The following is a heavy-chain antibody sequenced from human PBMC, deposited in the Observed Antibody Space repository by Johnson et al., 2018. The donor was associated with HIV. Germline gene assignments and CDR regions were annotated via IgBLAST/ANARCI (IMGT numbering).Heavy chain of an antibody. D-gene: IGHD6-6*01. Sequence: VQLVESWGGVVRPGGSLRLSCAASGFTFSNYGMHWVRQAPGKGLEWVAFIRYDGSNKYYADSVKGRFTISTDNAKNSLYLQMNSLRPEDTAVYYCAKDLGYSSSSRAFDIWGQGTMVTVSS. J-gene: IGHJ3*02. CDR3: AKDLGYSSSSRAFDI. CDR1: GFTFSNYG. V-gene: IGHV3-30*02. CDR2: IRYDGSNK.